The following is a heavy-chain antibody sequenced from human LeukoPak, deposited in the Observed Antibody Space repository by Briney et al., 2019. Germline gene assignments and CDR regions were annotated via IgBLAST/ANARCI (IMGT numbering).Heavy chain of an antibody. CDR3: ARGRSSSWYIGFDY. CDR1: GGSFSGYY. D-gene: IGHD6-13*01. Sequence: PSETLSLTCAVYGGSFSGYYWSWLRQPPGKEREGIGEINHSGSTNSNTSLKSRVTISVDTSKNQFSLKLSSVTAADTAVYYCARGRSSSWYIGFDYWGQGTLVTVSS. J-gene: IGHJ4*02. CDR2: INHSGST. V-gene: IGHV4-34*01.